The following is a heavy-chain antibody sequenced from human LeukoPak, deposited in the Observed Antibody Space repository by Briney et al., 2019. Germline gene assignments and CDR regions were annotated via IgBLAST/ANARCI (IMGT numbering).Heavy chain of an antibody. Sequence: GGSLRLSCAASGFTFSSYWMNWVRQAPGRGLEWVAKIKRDGNEKNYVDSVKGRFSISSDNAKNSLYLQMDSLRAEDTAVYYCAKEGAYPIITYDSWGQGALDTVPS. D-gene: IGHD3-10*01. J-gene: IGHJ5*01. CDR2: IKRDGNEK. CDR3: AKEGAYPIITYDS. V-gene: IGHV3-7*01. CDR1: GFTFSSYW.